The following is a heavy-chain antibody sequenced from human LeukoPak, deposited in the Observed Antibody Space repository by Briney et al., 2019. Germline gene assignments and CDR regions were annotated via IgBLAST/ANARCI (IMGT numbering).Heavy chain of an antibody. D-gene: IGHD3-22*01. CDR1: EFSVGSNY. CDR3: ARLYQHDSSTYRPVDY. CDR2: ISSSGSTI. Sequence: GGSLRLSCAASEFSVGSNYMTWVRQAPGKGLEWVSYISSSGSTIYYADSVKGRFTISRDNAKNSLYLQMNSLRAEDTAVYYCARLYQHDSSTYRPVDYWGQGTLVSVSS. J-gene: IGHJ4*02. V-gene: IGHV3-48*04.